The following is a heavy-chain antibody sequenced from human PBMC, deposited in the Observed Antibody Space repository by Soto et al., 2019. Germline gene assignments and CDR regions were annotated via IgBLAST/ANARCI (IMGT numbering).Heavy chain of an antibody. V-gene: IGHV4-4*02. CDR1: GGSISSSNW. CDR3: SRAGPSVDSYGSGVMDV. Sequence: QVQLQESGPGLVKQSGTLSVTCAVSGGSISSSNWWTWVRQPPGEGLVWIGEIYHSGSTNYNPYLRSRVTISLDKSKNQFSLRVKSVTAADTAEYYCSRAGPSVDSYGSGVMDVWGQGTTVTVSS. CDR2: IYHSGST. D-gene: IGHD5-18*01. J-gene: IGHJ6*02.